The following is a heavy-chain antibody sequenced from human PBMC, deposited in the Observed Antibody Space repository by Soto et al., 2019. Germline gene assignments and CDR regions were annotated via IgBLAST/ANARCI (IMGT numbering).Heavy chain of an antibody. V-gene: IGHV3-48*01. J-gene: IGHJ4*02. Sequence: SSCVRKTKEKGLEWVSYISSSSSTIYYADSVKGRFTISRDNAKNSLYLQMNSLRAEDTAVYYCARASYCSSASCLFDYWGQGSLVTVSS. CDR2: ISSSSSTI. D-gene: IGHD2-2*01. CDR3: ARASYCSSASCLFDY.